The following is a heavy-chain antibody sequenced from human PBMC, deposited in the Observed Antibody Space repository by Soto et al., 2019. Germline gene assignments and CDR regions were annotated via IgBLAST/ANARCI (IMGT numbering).Heavy chain of an antibody. Sequence: PGESLKISCKGSGYSFTSYWISWVRQMPGKGLEWMGRIDPSYSYSYYCPSFQGHVIISADKSISTAYLQWSSLKASDTAIYYCARPGYSSSWGYYGMDVWGQGTTVTVSS. V-gene: IGHV5-10-1*01. CDR3: ARPGYSSSWGYYGMDV. D-gene: IGHD6-13*01. CDR1: GYSFTSYW. CDR2: IDPSYSYS. J-gene: IGHJ6*02.